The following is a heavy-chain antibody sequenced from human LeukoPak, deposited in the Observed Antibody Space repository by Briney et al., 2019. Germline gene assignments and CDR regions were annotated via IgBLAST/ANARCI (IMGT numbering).Heavy chain of an antibody. J-gene: IGHJ3*02. D-gene: IGHD3-10*01. CDR1: GGSISSSNW. CDR2: IYHSGST. V-gene: IGHV4-4*02. CDR3: ARRSYGSGAFNI. Sequence: PSGTLSLTCAVSGGSISSSNWWSWVRQPPGKGLEWIGEIYHSGSTNYNPSLKSRVTISVDTSKTHFSLKLTSVTAADTALYYCARRSYGSGAFNIWGQGTMVTVSS.